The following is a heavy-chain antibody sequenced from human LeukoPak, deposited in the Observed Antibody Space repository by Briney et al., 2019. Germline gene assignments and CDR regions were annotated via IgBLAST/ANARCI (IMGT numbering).Heavy chain of an antibody. J-gene: IGHJ3*02. CDR3: ALYCSGGSCYSMGGAFDI. CDR1: GFTFGSYA. D-gene: IGHD2-15*01. Sequence: GGSLRLSCAASGFTFGSYAMNWVRQAPGKGLGWVSAVSASGGSTYYADSVKGRFTISRDNSKNTLYLQMNSLRAEDTAVYYCALYCSGGSCYSMGGAFDIWGQGTVVTVSS. V-gene: IGHV3-23*01. CDR2: VSASGGST.